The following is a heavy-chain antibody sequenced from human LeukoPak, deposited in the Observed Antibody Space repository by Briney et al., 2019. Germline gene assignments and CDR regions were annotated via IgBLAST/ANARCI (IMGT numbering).Heavy chain of an antibody. V-gene: IGHV3-30*02. CDR2: IRYDGSNK. CDR1: GFTFSSYG. CDR3: AKGLTLPYYMDV. J-gene: IGHJ6*03. Sequence: PGGSLRLSCAASGFTFSSYGMHWVRQAPGKGLGWVAFIRYDGSNKYYADSVKGRFTISRDNSKNTLYLQMNSLRAEDTAVYYCAKGLTLPYYMDVWGKGTTVTISS. D-gene: IGHD3-9*01.